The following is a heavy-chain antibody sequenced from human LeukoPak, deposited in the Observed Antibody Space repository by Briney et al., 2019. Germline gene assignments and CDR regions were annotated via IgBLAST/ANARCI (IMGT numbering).Heavy chain of an antibody. Sequence: GGSLRLSCAASGFTFSSYAMSWVRQAPGKGLEWVAAINWDGRTTTYADSVRGRFTISRDNAKNSLFLQMNSLRADDTALYYCARRTRGPDAFDIWGLGTLVTVSS. D-gene: IGHD3-10*01. V-gene: IGHV3-20*04. CDR3: ARRTRGPDAFDI. CDR1: GFTFSSYA. J-gene: IGHJ3*02. CDR2: INWDGRTT.